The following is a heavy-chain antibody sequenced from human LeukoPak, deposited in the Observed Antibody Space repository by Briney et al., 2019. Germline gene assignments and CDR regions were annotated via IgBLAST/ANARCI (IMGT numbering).Heavy chain of an antibody. CDR2: ISGSGGTT. J-gene: IGHJ4*02. D-gene: IGHD5-24*01. V-gene: IGHV3-23*01. Sequence: GGSLRRSCAASGFTFSSYAMSWVRQVPGKGLEWVSAISGSGGTTYYTDSVKGRFTISRDNSKNTLYLQMNSLRAEDTAVYYCANGRDGDNFDYWGQGNLVSVSS. CDR3: ANGRDGDNFDY. CDR1: GFTFSSYA.